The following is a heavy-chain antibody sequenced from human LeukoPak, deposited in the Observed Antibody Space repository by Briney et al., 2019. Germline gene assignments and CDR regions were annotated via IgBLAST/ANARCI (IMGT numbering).Heavy chain of an antibody. CDR1: GFTFSSYA. D-gene: IGHD6-19*01. V-gene: IGHV3-23*01. CDR3: AKGESRGWYSAPLGLDY. Sequence: PGGSLRLSCVASGFTFSSYAMSWVRQAPGKGLEWVSVISGSGGTTYYADSVKGRFTISRDNSTNTLYLQMNSLRVDDTAGYDCAKGESRGWYSAPLGLDYWGQGTLVTVSS. J-gene: IGHJ4*02. CDR2: ISGSGGTT.